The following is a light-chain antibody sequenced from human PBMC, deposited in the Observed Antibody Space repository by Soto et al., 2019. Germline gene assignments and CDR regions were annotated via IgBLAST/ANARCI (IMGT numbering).Light chain of an antibody. Sequence: QLVLTQSPSASASLGASVKLTCTLSSGHSNYAIAWHQQQPEKGPRYLMKVNSDGSHNKGDGIPDRFSGSSSGAERYLTISSLQSEDEADYYCQTWGAGGVFGGRTKLTVL. CDR1: SGHSNYA. J-gene: IGLJ2*01. V-gene: IGLV4-69*01. CDR2: VNSDGSH. CDR3: QTWGAGGV.